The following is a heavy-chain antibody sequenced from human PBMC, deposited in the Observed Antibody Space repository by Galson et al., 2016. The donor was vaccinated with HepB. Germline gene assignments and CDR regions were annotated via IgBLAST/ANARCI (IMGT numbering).Heavy chain of an antibody. CDR1: EITFSSYV. Sequence: SLRLSCAASEITFSSYVMNWVRQAPGKGLEWVSVISDSGGITNYADSVKGRFTISRDNSKNTLYLQMSSLRAEDTAVYYCAKGTTTYYYYYMDVWGKGTTVTVSS. D-gene: IGHD1-26*01. CDR2: ISDSGGIT. CDR3: AKGTTTYYYYYMDV. J-gene: IGHJ6*03. V-gene: IGHV3-23*01.